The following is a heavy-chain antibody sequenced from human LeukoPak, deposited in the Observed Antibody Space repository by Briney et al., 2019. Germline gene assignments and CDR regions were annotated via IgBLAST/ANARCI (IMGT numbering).Heavy chain of an antibody. D-gene: IGHD4-17*01. J-gene: IGHJ2*01. V-gene: IGHV1-2*02. CDR2: INPNSGGT. Sequence: ASVKVSCKASGYTFTGYYMHWVRQAPGQGLEWMGWINPNSGGTNYAQKFQGRVTMARDTSISTAYMDLSRLRSDDTAVYYCARGLLAGDYMNWYFDLWGRGTQVTFSS. CDR1: GYTFTGYY. CDR3: ARGLLAGDYMNWYFDL.